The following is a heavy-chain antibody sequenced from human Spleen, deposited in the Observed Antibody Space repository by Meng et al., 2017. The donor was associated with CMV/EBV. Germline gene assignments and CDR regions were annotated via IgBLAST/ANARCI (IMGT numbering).Heavy chain of an antibody. J-gene: IGHJ1*01. Sequence: ASVKVSCKPSGYSFSNYGISWVRQAPGQGLEWMGWISAYNGNTKYAQRFQDRVAMTTDTSSRTAYMEVRSLRSDDTAVYYCAMGKGPGFQHWGQGTLVTVSS. V-gene: IGHV1-18*01. CDR2: ISAYNGNT. CDR3: AMGKGPGFQH. D-gene: IGHD7-27*01. CDR1: GYSFSNYG.